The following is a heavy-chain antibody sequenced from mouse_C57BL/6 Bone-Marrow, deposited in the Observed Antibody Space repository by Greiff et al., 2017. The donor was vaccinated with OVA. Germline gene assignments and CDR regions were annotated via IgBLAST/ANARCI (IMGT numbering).Heavy chain of an antibody. J-gene: IGHJ1*03. CDR1: GFNIKDYY. V-gene: IGHV14-2*01. CDR2: IDPEDGET. D-gene: IGHD1-1*01. Sequence: VQLKQSGAELVKPGASVKLSCTASGFNIKDYYMHWVKQRTEQGLEWIGRIDPEDGETKYAPKFQGKATLTAATSSNTAYLQLSSLTSEDTAVYDCARGGPYYYGRSYDLDFDVWGTGTTVTVSS. CDR3: ARGGPYYYGRSYDLDFDV.